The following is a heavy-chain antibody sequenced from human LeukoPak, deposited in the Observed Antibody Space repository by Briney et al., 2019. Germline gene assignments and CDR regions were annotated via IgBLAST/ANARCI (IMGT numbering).Heavy chain of an antibody. CDR2: ISGSGGST. Sequence: PGGSLRLSCAASGFTFSSYAMSWVRQAPGKGLEWVSAISGSGGSTYYADSVKGRFTISRDNSKNTLYLQMNSLRAEDTAVYYFAKDPAPEGRGITFGLVIRVCYGDKGTRVSVSS. J-gene: IGHJ6*04. CDR1: GFTFSSYA. V-gene: IGHV3-23*01. D-gene: IGHD3-16*01. CDR3: AKDPAPEGRGITFGLVIRVCY.